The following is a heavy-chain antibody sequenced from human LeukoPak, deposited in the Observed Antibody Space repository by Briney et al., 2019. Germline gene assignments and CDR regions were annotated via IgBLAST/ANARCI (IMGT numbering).Heavy chain of an antibody. CDR2: IIPIFGTA. V-gene: IGHV1-69*05. D-gene: IGHD2-2*02. Sequence: SVKVFCKASGGTFSSYAISWVRQAPGQGLEWMGGIIPIFGTANYAQKFQGRVTITTDESTSTAYMELSSLRSEDTAVYYCARGSCSSTSCYMSDWFDPWGQGTLVTVSS. CDR1: GGTFSSYA. CDR3: ARGSCSSTSCYMSDWFDP. J-gene: IGHJ5*02.